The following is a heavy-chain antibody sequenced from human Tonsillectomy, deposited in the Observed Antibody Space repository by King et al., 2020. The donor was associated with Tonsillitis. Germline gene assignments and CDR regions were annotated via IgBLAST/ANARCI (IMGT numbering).Heavy chain of an antibody. CDR1: GGSISSYY. J-gene: IGHJ4*02. CDR3: ARGRYSSSSNFDY. Sequence: VQLQESGPGLVKPSETLSLTCTVSGGSISSYYWSWIRQPPGKGLEWIGYIYYSGSTNYNPSLKSRVTISVDTSKNQFSLKLSSVTAADTAVYYCARGRYSSSSNFDYWGKGTLVTVSS. V-gene: IGHV4-59*01. CDR2: IYYSGST. D-gene: IGHD6-6*01.